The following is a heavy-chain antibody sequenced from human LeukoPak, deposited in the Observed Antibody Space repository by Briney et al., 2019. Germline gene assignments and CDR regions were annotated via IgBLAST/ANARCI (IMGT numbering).Heavy chain of an antibody. J-gene: IGHJ4*02. D-gene: IGHD6-13*01. V-gene: IGHV3-33*08. CDR3: ARVSSSRGPFDY. CDR1: GFTFSSYA. Sequence: GGSLRLSCAASGFTFSSYAMSWVRQAPGKGLEWVAVIWYDGSNKYYADSVKGRFTISRDNSKNTLYLQMNSLRAEDTAVYYCARVSSSRGPFDYWGQGTLVTVSS. CDR2: IWYDGSNK.